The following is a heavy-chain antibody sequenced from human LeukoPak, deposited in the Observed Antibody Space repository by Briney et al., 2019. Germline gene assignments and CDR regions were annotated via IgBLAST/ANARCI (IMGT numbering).Heavy chain of an antibody. V-gene: IGHV3-23*01. CDR3: AKEQLSAFDY. Sequence: GGSLRLFCAASGFTFSSYAMSWVRQASGKGLEWVSAISGGGGTTYYADSVKGRFTISRDNSKNTLYLQMNSLRAEDTAVYYCAKEQLSAFDYCGQGTLVTVSS. D-gene: IGHD5-24*01. CDR1: GFTFSSYA. CDR2: ISGGGGTT. J-gene: IGHJ4*02.